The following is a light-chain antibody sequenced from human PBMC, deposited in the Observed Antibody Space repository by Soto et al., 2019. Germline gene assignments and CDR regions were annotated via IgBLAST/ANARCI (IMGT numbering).Light chain of an antibody. J-gene: IGKJ1*01. CDR2: DAS. CDR1: QGIGSY. V-gene: IGKV1-13*02. Sequence: AIQLTQSPSSLSASVGDRVTITCRASQGIGSYLAWYQQKPGEAPKLLIYDASSLESGVPSRFSGIGSGTEFTLTISSLQPDDFATYYCQQYNSHWTFGQGTKVDIK. CDR3: QQYNSHWT.